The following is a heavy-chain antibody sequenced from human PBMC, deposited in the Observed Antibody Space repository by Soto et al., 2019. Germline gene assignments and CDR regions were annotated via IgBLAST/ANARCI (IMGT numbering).Heavy chain of an antibody. CDR2: ISGSGGST. Sequence: PWGSLRLSSAASGVTFSSYAMSWVRQAPGKGLEWVSAISGSGGSTYYADSVKGRFTISRDNSKNTLYLQMNSLRAEDTAVYYCAKRNYYDSSGYYYFDYWGQGTLVTVYS. CDR1: GVTFSSYA. D-gene: IGHD3-22*01. V-gene: IGHV3-23*01. CDR3: AKRNYYDSSGYYYFDY. J-gene: IGHJ4*02.